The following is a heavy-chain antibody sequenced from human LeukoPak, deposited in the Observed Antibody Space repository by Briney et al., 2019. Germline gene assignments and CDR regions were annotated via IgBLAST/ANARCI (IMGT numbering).Heavy chain of an antibody. D-gene: IGHD1-7*01. CDR2: IIPILGIA. V-gene: IGHV1-69*04. CDR3: ARDGITGTTGLDY. Sequence: SVKVSCKASGGTFSSYAISWVRQAPGQGLEWMGRIIPILGIANYAQKFQGRVMITADKSTSTAYMELSSLRSEDTAVYYCARDGITGTTGLDYWGQGTLVTVSS. CDR1: GGTFSSYA. J-gene: IGHJ4*02.